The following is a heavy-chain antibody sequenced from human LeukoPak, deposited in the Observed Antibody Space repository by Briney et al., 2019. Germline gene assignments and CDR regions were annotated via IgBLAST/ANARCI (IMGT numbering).Heavy chain of an antibody. CDR3: ARSLERDGTYGYYFDY. D-gene: IGHD1-26*01. J-gene: IGHJ4*02. V-gene: IGHV4-39*01. CDR2: ISSSGST. CDR1: GGSISSSSYY. Sequence: SETLSLTCTVSGGSISSSSYYWGWIRQPPGKGLEWIGSISSSGSTRYNPSLKSRVTISVDTSNNQFSLRLSSVTAADTAVYYCARSLERDGTYGYYFDYWGQGTLATVSS.